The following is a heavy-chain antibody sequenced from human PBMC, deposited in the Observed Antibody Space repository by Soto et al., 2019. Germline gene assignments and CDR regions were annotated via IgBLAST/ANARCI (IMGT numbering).Heavy chain of an antibody. D-gene: IGHD2-8*01. V-gene: IGHV3-9*01. CDR1: GFTFDDYA. J-gene: IGHJ6*02. Sequence: GGSLRLSCAASGFTFDDYAMHWVRQAPGKGLEWVSGISWNSGSIGYADSVKGRLTISRDNAKNSLYLQTNSLRAEDTALYYCAKDMGLRVYYYYGMDVWGQGTTVTVS. CDR2: ISWNSGSI. CDR3: AKDMGLRVYYYYGMDV.